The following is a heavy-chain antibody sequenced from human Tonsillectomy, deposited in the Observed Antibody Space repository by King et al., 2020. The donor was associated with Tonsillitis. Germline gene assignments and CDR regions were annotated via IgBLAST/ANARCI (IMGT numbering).Heavy chain of an antibody. D-gene: IGHD6-19*01. CDR3: ARDPSSGWYMDY. V-gene: IGHV3-33*05. Sequence: HVQLVESGGGVVQPGRSLRLSCAASGFTFSDYGMHWVRQAPGKGLEWVAVISYDGSNKYYVDSLKGRFTISRDNSKNTVYLQMNSLRAEDTAFYYCARDPSSGWYMDYWGQGTLVTVFS. J-gene: IGHJ4*02. CDR1: GFTFSDYG. CDR2: ISYDGSNK.